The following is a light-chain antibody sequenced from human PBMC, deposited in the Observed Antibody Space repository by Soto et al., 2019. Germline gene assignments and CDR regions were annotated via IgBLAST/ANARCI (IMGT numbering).Light chain of an antibody. J-gene: IGKJ5*01. CDR1: QSVRTS. V-gene: IGKV3-11*01. CDR2: DAS. Sequence: VLTQSPGTLSSSPGEGATLSCMASQSVRTSLAWYQHKPGQAPRLVIYDASLRANGVPARFGGSGSGTDFTLTINSLEPEDFAVYYCQQRNVWPPITFGQGTRLEI. CDR3: QQRNVWPPIT.